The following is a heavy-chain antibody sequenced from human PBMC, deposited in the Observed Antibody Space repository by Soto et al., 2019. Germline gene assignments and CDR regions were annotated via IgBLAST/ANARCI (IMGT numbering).Heavy chain of an antibody. CDR1: GGTFSSYT. CDR3: ARGASIAVPSQDY. Sequence: QVQLVQSGAEVKKPGSSVKVSCKASGGTFSSYTISWVRQAPGQGLEWMGRIIPILGIANYAQKFQGRVTITAEKSTSTAYRELSSLRSEDTAVYYCARGASIAVPSQDYWGQGTLVTVSS. D-gene: IGHD6-19*01. J-gene: IGHJ4*02. CDR2: IIPILGIA. V-gene: IGHV1-69*02.